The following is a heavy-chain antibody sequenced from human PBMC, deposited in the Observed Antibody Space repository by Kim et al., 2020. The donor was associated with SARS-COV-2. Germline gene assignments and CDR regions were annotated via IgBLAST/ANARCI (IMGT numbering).Heavy chain of an antibody. CDR2: IWYDGSNK. J-gene: IGHJ6*02. Sequence: GGSLRLSCAASGFTFSSYGMHWVRQAPGKGLEWVAVIWYDGSNKYYADSVKGRFTISRDNSKNTLYLQMNSLRAEDTAVYYCAGESPLGHGMDVWGQGTTVTVSS. CDR1: GFTFSSYG. V-gene: IGHV3-33*01. D-gene: IGHD3-16*01. CDR3: AGESPLGHGMDV.